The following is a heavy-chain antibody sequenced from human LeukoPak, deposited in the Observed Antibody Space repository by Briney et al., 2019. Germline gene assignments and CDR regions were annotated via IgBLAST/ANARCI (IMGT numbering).Heavy chain of an antibody. J-gene: IGHJ4*02. CDR2: IWYDGSSK. Sequence: GKSLRLSCAASGFTFSNYGMHWVRQAPGRGLEWVAVIWYDGSSKYYADSVRGRFTISRDNSKITLFLQMSSLRSEDTALYYCARESERSGWYDYWGQGTLVTVSS. D-gene: IGHD6-19*01. V-gene: IGHV3-33*01. CDR1: GFTFSNYG. CDR3: ARESERSGWYDY.